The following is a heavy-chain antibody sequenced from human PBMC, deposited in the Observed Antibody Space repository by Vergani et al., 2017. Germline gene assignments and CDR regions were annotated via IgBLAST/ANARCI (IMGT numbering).Heavy chain of an antibody. CDR1: GFTFSSYE. Sequence: EVQLVESGGGLVQPGGSLRLSCAASGFTFSSYEMNWVRQAPGKGLEWVSYISSSGSTIYYADSVKGRFTISRDNAKNSLYLQMNSLRAEDTAVYYCARGPAVAGTAYFDYWGQGTLVTVSP. V-gene: IGHV3-48*03. CDR3: ARGPAVAGTAYFDY. D-gene: IGHD6-19*01. J-gene: IGHJ4*02. CDR2: ISSSGSTI.